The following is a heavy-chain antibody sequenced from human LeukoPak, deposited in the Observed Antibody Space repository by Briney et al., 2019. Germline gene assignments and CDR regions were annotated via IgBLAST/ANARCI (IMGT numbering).Heavy chain of an antibody. CDR1: GDSISSYY. J-gene: IGHJ3*02. CDR2: IYYSGST. V-gene: IGHV4-59*08. D-gene: IGHD4-23*01. Sequence: PSETLSLTCTVSGDSISSYYWSWIRQPPGKGLEWIGYIYYSGSTNYNPSLKSRVTISVDTSKNQFSLKLSSVTAADTAVYYCARHPAFGYGGNLWAFDIWGQGTMDTVSS. CDR3: ARHPAFGYGGNLWAFDI.